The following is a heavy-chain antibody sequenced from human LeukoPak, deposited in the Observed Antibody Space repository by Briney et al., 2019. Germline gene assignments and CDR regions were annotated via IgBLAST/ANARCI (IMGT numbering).Heavy chain of an antibody. J-gene: IGHJ6*02. CDR2: IYYSGST. CDR3: ASSIAAPERMDV. D-gene: IGHD6-13*01. Sequence: SETLSLTCTVSGGSISSYYWSWIRQPPGKGLEWIGYIYYSGSTNYNPSLKSRVTISVDTSKNQFSLELSSVTAADTAVYYCASSIAAPERMDVWGQGTTVTVSS. CDR1: GGSISSYY. V-gene: IGHV4-59*01.